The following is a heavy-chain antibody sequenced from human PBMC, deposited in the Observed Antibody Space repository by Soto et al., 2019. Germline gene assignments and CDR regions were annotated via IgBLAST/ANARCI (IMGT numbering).Heavy chain of an antibody. V-gene: IGHV1-69*13. CDR3: ARGTVGATIPFDY. CDR2: IIPIFGTA. Sequence: SVKVSCKASGGTFISYAISWVRQAPGQGLEWMGGIIPIFGTANYAQKFQGRVTITADESTSTAYMELSSLRSEDTAVYYCARGTVGATIPFDYWGQGTLVTVSS. D-gene: IGHD1-26*01. CDR1: GGTFISYA. J-gene: IGHJ4*02.